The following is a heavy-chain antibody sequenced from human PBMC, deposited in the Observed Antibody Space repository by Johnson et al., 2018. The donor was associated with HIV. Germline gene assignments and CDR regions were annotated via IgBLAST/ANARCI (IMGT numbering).Heavy chain of an antibody. J-gene: IGHJ3*02. CDR2: ITRRTADGTT. CDR1: GFTFTDAW. Sequence: VQLVESGGGVVRPGGSLTLSCAASGFTFTDAWMSWVRQAPGKGLEWVAHITRRTADGTTDHAAPVKGRFSISRDDSKNTIYLQMNSLKTEDTAVYYCATGFGPAFEMWGQGTMVTVSS. V-gene: IGHV3-15*01. CDR3: ATGFGPAFEM. D-gene: IGHD3-16*01.